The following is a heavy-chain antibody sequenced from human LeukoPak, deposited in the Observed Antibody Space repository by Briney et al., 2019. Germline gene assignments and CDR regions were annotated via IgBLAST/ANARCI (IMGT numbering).Heavy chain of an antibody. Sequence: PGRSLRLSCAASRFTYSSYSMHCVRHAPGKGLEGVSYIRSSGSTIYYAEAVKGRFTISRDNAKNSLYLQMNSLRDEDTAVYYCARDLLRGDFWSGPIGGFDYWGQGTLVTVSS. CDR2: IRSSGSTI. V-gene: IGHV3-48*02. CDR1: RFTYSSYS. D-gene: IGHD3-3*01. J-gene: IGHJ4*02. CDR3: ARDLLRGDFWSGPIGGFDY.